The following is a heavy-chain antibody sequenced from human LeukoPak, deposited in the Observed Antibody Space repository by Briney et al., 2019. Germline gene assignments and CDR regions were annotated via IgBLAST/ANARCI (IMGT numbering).Heavy chain of an antibody. Sequence: GESLRISCKGSGYSFTSYWISWMRQMPGKCLEWMGRIDPSDSYTNYSPSFQGHVTISADKSTSTAYLQWSSLKASDTAMYYCARPRRDDYYYYYGMDVWGKGTTVTVSS. J-gene: IGHJ6*04. CDR3: ARPRRDDYYYYYGMDV. CDR1: GYSFTSYW. CDR2: IDPSDSYT. V-gene: IGHV5-10-1*01.